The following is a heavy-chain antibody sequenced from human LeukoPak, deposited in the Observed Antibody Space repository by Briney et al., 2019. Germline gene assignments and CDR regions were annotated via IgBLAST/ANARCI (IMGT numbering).Heavy chain of an antibody. V-gene: IGHV4-39*07. Sequence: KPSETLSLTCTVSGVSISSSSYYWGCIRQPPGKGLEWSGSIYYSESTYYNPSLNSRVTISVDTSKNQFSLKMRSVTGADTAVYYRSRVRAVAATPPDYWGQGNLVTVSS. CDR2: IYYSEST. J-gene: IGHJ4*02. CDR1: GVSISSSSYY. D-gene: IGHD6-19*01. CDR3: SRVRAVAATPPDY.